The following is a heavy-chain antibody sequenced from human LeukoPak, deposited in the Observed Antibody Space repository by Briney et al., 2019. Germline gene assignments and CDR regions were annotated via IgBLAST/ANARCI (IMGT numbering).Heavy chain of an antibody. CDR1: GGSFSGYY. J-gene: IGHJ4*02. CDR2: INHSGST. CDR3: ARGLRIAVAGPYFDY. Sequence: SETLSLTCAVYGGSFSGYYWSWIRQPTGKGLEWIGEINHSGSTNYNPSLKSRVTISVDTSKNQFSLKLSSVTAADTAVYYCARGLRIAVAGPYFDYWGQGTLVTVSS. V-gene: IGHV4-34*01. D-gene: IGHD6-19*01.